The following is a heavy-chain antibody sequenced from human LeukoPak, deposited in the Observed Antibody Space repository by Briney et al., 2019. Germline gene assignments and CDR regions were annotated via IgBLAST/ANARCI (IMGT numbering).Heavy chain of an antibody. J-gene: IGHJ4*02. CDR2: ISTSGGNT. Sequence: GGSLRLSCAASGSTFSSYAMHWVRQAPGQGLEWVGIISTSGGNTGYAQKFQGRIIMTRDTSTSTVYLDLSSLRSDDTAVYYCARVWVGATKAGYGYWGQGTLVTVSS. CDR1: GSTFSSYA. D-gene: IGHD1-26*01. CDR3: ARVWVGATKAGYGY. V-gene: IGHV1-46*01.